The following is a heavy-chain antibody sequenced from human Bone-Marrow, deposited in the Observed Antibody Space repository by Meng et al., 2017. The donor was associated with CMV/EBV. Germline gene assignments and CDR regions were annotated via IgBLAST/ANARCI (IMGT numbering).Heavy chain of an antibody. CDR3: ATVGEYPYYFDY. CDR2: FDPEEGET. Sequence: QVQLGQSGAEVKKPGASVKVTCKVSGYTLTELSMRWVRQAPGKGLEWMGGFDPEEGETIYAQKFQGRVTMTEDTSTDTAYMELCRPRSEDTALYYCATVGEYPYYFDYWGQGTLVTVSS. J-gene: IGHJ4*02. D-gene: IGHD2-2*01. V-gene: IGHV1-24*01. CDR1: GYTLTELS.